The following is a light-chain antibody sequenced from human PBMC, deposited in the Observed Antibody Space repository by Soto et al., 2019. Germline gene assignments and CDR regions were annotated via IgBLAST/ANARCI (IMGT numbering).Light chain of an antibody. J-gene: IGLJ3*02. V-gene: IGLV1-44*01. CDR2: RNN. CDR1: TSNIGSNT. Sequence: QSALTQAPSASGTPGQRVTISCSGSTSNIGSNTVDWYQQLPGTAPKLLIYRNNQRPSGVPDRFSGSKSGTSASLAISGLQSEDEADYYCAAWDDSLNGWVFGGGTKVTVL. CDR3: AAWDDSLNGWV.